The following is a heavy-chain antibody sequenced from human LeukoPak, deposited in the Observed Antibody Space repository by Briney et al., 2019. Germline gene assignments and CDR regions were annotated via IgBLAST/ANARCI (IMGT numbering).Heavy chain of an antibody. CDR2: INHSGST. D-gene: IGHD6-19*01. J-gene: IGHJ4*02. Sequence: PGGSLRLSCAASGFTFSSYWMSWVRQAPGKGLEWIGEINHSGSTNYNPSLKSRVTISVDTSKNQFSLKLSSVTAADTAVYYCARRGVAGKILGYWGQGTLVTVSS. CDR3: ARRGVAGKILGY. CDR1: GFTFSSYW. V-gene: IGHV4-34*01.